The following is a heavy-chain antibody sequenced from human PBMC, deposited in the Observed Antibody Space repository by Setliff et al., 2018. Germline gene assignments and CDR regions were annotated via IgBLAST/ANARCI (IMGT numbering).Heavy chain of an antibody. D-gene: IGHD1-1*01. Sequence: SETLSLTCTVSGGSISSGSYYWSWIRHPAGKGLEWIGRVYTNGGSDYNPFLKSRASISLDTSKNQFSLKLISVTAADTAVYYCARANKKLDYYYYYYMDVWGKGTTVTVSS. J-gene: IGHJ6*03. CDR1: GGSISSGSYY. V-gene: IGHV4-61*02. CDR3: ARANKKLDYYYYYYMDV. CDR2: VYTNGGS.